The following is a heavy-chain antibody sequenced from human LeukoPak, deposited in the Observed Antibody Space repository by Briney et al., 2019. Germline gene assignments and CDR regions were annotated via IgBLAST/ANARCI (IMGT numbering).Heavy chain of an antibody. D-gene: IGHD2-8*01. CDR2: ISGEGAVS. J-gene: IGHJ4*02. V-gene: IGHV3-23*01. CDR1: GFTFSTYA. CDR3: AQNRLDCTNTPCYVY. Sequence: GGSLRLSCAPSGFTFSTYAMTWVRQAPGRGLEWVSAISGEGAVSYYADSVKGGFTISRDNSMSTLYLKMNSLRAEDTAVYYCAQNRLDCTNTPCYVYWGQGTLVTVSS.